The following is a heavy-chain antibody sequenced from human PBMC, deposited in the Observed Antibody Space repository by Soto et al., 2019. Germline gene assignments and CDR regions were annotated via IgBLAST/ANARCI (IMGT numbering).Heavy chain of an antibody. J-gene: IGHJ3*02. D-gene: IGHD5-12*01. CDR1: GCTFSSHG. Sequence: EAQLLESGGGSVQPGGSLRLSCAASGCTFSSHGMSWIRQAPRKGLEWISGLSRGGGSTYYVDSVKGRFTISRDNAKNTLDLIMKSLRVEDTALYYCARDGQYRTDGFDIWGQGTMVTVSS. CDR2: LSRGGGST. V-gene: IGHV3-23*01. CDR3: ARDGQYRTDGFDI.